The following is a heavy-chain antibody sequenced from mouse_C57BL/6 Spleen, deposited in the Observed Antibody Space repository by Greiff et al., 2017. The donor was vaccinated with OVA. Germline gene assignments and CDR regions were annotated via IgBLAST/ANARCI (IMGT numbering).Heavy chain of an antibody. J-gene: IGHJ4*01. Sequence: QVQLKQSGAELARPGASVKMSCKASGYTFTSYTMHWVKQRPGQGLEWIGYINPSSGYTKYNQKFKDKATLTADKSSSTAYMQLSSLTSEDSAVYYCARSITTVVAKGYAMDYWGQGTSVTVSS. D-gene: IGHD1-1*01. CDR3: ARSITTVVAKGYAMDY. CDR1: GYTFTSYT. CDR2: INPSSGYT. V-gene: IGHV1-4*01.